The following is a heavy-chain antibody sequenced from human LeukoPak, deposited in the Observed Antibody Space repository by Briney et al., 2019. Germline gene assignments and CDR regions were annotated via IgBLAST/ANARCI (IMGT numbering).Heavy chain of an antibody. V-gene: IGHV4-4*07. CDR2: IYPSGST. CDR3: AREPGIAAAGEDY. D-gene: IGHD6-13*01. CDR1: GGSISSYY. J-gene: IGHJ4*02. Sequence: PSETLSLTCTVSGGSISSYYWSWIRQPAGKGLEWIGHIYPSGSTNYNPSLKSRVTMSLDTSKNQFSLNLNSVTAADTAVYYCAREPGIAAAGEDYWGQGTLVTVSS.